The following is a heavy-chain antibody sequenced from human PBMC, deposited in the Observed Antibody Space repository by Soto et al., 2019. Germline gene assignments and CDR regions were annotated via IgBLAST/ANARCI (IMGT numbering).Heavy chain of an antibody. V-gene: IGHV1-8*01. D-gene: IGHD1-1*01. CDR1: GYTFGNNG. Sequence: ASVKVSCKASGYTFGNNGISWVRQATGQGLEWMGWMNPNSGNTGYAQKFQGRVSMTRNTSITTAYLELSSLRSDGTAIYYCARMETSGTLNWLDPWGQGTMVTV. J-gene: IGHJ5*02. CDR2: MNPNSGNT. CDR3: ARMETSGTLNWLDP.